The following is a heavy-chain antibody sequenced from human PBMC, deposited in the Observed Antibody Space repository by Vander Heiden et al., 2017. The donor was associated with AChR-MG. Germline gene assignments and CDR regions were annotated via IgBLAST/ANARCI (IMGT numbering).Heavy chain of an antibody. V-gene: IGHV3-30*18. D-gene: IGHD6-19*01. CDR2: ISYDGSEK. CDR1: GFAFNSFG. CDR3: VKDRLQWLVDYWYFDL. J-gene: IGHJ2*01. Sequence: QMQLVESGGGVVQPGRSLRLSCAASGFAFNSFGLYWVRQAPGKGLEWVASISYDGSEKNFAESVKGRFTISRDDSKNTVYLQMNSLGTDDTAMYYCVKDRLQWLVDYWYFDLWGRGTQVTVSS.